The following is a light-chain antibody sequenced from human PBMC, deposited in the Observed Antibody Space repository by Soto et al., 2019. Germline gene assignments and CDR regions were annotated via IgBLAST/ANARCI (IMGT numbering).Light chain of an antibody. CDR2: NNH. J-gene: IGLJ3*02. Sequence: QSVLIQPPSASGTPGQWVSISCSGSNSNIGSGSVNWYQQLPGAAPKLLIYNNHQRPSGVPDRLSGYKSGTSASLAISGLRSEDEVDYYCAAWNDSLNGHWLFGGGTKLPVL. V-gene: IGLV1-44*01. CDR3: AAWNDSLNGHWL. CDR1: NSNIGSGS.